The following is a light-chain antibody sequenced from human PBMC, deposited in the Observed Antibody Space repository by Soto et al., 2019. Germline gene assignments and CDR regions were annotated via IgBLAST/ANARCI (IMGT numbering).Light chain of an antibody. J-gene: IGLJ1*01. CDR3: SSYTTSVTYV. CDR2: DVS. CDR1: SSVVGAYNS. V-gene: IGLV2-14*01. Sequence: QSALTQPASVSGSPGQSITISCTGTSSVVGAYNSVSWYQQHPGKAPKLIIYDVSTRPSGISDRFSGSKSGNTASLTISGLQAEDESDYYCSSYTTSVTYVFVTGTKVTVL.